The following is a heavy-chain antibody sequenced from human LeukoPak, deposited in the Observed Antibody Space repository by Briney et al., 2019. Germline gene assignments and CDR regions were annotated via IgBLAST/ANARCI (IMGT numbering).Heavy chain of an antibody. J-gene: IGHJ6*03. V-gene: IGHV3-21*01. CDR3: ARDRIQLQWADYYMDV. CDR2: ISSSSSYI. CDR1: GFTFSSYS. Sequence: GGSLRLSCAASGFTFSSYSMNWVRQAPGKGLEWVSSISSSSSYIYYADSVKGRFTISRDNAKNSLYLQMNSLRAEDTAVYYCARDRIQLQWADYYMDVWGKGTTVTVSS. D-gene: IGHD5-18*01.